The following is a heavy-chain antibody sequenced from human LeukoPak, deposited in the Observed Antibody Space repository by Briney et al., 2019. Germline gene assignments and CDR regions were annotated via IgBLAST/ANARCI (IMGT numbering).Heavy chain of an antibody. CDR3: ARDYGGNGWFDP. CDR2: IYYSGST. CDR1: GGSISSSSYY. D-gene: IGHD4-23*01. J-gene: IGHJ5*02. V-gene: IGHV4-39*07. Sequence: SETLSLTCTVSGGSISSSSYYWGWIRQPPGKGLEWIGSIYYSGSTYYNPSLKSRVTISVDTSKNQFSLKLSSVTAADTAVYYCARDYGGNGWFDPWGQGTLVTVSS.